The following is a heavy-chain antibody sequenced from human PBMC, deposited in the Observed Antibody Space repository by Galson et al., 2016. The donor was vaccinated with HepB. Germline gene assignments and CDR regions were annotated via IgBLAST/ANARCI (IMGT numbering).Heavy chain of an antibody. D-gene: IGHD2-8*02. CDR2: ISPSNGDT. Sequence: SVKVSCKASGYTFSTYGMSWVRQAPGQGLEWMGWISPSNGDTNYGQKFRGRVTLTTDASTSTVYMELRSLRFEDTAVYYCARTGWRADYWFFDYWGQGTLVTVSS. J-gene: IGHJ4*02. CDR3: ARTGWRADYWFFDY. V-gene: IGHV1-18*04. CDR1: GYTFSTYG.